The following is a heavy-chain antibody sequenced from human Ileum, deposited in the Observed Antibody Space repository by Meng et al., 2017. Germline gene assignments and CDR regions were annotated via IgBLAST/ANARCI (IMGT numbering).Heavy chain of an antibody. Sequence: QLLESGGGLAPPGGSLRLSCTGSGFTFADYAINWVRQAPGKGLEWVSAISGNGAAKLYADSAKGRFTISRDNSKNSIYMEMYTLRVEDTAIYYCARWTYHYDFWGQGTLVTVSS. CDR3: ARWTYHYDF. J-gene: IGHJ4*02. V-gene: IGHV3-23*01. D-gene: IGHD2-2*02. CDR1: GFTFADYA. CDR2: ISGNGAAK.